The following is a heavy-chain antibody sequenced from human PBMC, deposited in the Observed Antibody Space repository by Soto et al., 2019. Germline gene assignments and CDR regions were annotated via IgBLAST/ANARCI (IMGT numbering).Heavy chain of an antibody. Sequence: SETLSLTCTVSGGSISSSSYYWGWIRQPPGKGLEWIGSIYYSGSTYYNPSLKSRVTISVDTSKNQFSLKLSSVTAADTAVYHCAIPAEDYYGSGSYYKVPSESYYMDVWGKGTTVTVSS. D-gene: IGHD3-10*01. CDR3: AIPAEDYYGSGSYYKVPSESYYMDV. CDR1: GGSISSSSYY. V-gene: IGHV4-39*01. J-gene: IGHJ6*03. CDR2: IYYSGST.